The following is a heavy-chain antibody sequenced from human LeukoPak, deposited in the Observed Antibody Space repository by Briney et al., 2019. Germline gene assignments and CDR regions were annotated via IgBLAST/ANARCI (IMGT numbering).Heavy chain of an antibody. Sequence: GGSLRLSCAASGFTFSDAWMSWGRQAPGKGLEWVGRIKSETDGGTTDYAAPVEGRFTISRDDSRNTLYLQMNSLDIEDTAVYYCTALTRGYGFGYWGQGTLVTVSS. CDR2: IKSETDGGTT. D-gene: IGHD4-17*01. CDR3: TALTRGYGFGY. J-gene: IGHJ4*02. V-gene: IGHV3-15*01. CDR1: GFTFSDAW.